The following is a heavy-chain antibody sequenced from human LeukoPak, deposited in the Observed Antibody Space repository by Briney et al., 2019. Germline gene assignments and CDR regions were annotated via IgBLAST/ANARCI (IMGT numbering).Heavy chain of an antibody. CDR1: GFTFDDSV. CDR3: ARGGVVVVVAADLYFDY. Sequence: PGGSLRLSCAASGFTFDDSVMSWVRQAPGKGLEWVSGINWNGGSTGYADSVKGRFTISRDNAKNSLYLQMNSLRAEDTALYYCARGGVVVVVAADLYFDYWGQGTLVTVSS. V-gene: IGHV3-20*04. CDR2: INWNGGST. D-gene: IGHD2-15*01. J-gene: IGHJ4*02.